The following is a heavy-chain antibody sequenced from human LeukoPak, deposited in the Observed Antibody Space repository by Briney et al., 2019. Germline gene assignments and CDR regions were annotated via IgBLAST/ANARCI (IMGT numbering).Heavy chain of an antibody. Sequence: GRSLSLSCAASGFTFDDYAMHWVRQAPGKGLEGVSGISWNSGSIGYADSVKGRFTISRDNAKNSLYLQMNSLRAEDMALYYCARAYSSGSPYFDYWGQGTLVTVSS. V-gene: IGHV3-9*03. D-gene: IGHD6-19*01. J-gene: IGHJ4*02. CDR2: ISWNSGSI. CDR1: GFTFDDYA. CDR3: ARAYSSGSPYFDY.